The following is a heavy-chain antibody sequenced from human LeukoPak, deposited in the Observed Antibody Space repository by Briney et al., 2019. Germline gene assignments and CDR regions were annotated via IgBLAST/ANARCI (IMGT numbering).Heavy chain of an antibody. Sequence: SETLSLTCTVSGGSISSYYWSWIRQPAGKGLEWIGRTYTSGSINYNPSLKSRVTMSVDTSKNQFSLKLSSVTAADTAVYYCARDARTIKERSDAFDIWGQGTLVTVSS. D-gene: IGHD1-1*01. V-gene: IGHV4-4*07. J-gene: IGHJ3*02. CDR3: ARDARTIKERSDAFDI. CDR1: GGSISSYY. CDR2: TYTSGSI.